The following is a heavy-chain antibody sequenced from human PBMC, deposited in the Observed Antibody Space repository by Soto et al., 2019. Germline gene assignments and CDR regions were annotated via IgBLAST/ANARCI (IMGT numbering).Heavy chain of an antibody. D-gene: IGHD6-19*01. CDR1: SGSISSQY. CDR2: IHYSGST. V-gene: IGHV4-59*11. J-gene: IGHJ4*02. Sequence: QVQLQESGPGLVKPSGTLSLSCTVSSGSISSQYWRWIRQPPGKGLEWIGYIHYSGSTNYNPSLTSRVTISADTSKNQFSLKLSSVTAADTAVYFCARGLGIGVAGPRAYFDYWGQGTLVTVSS. CDR3: ARGLGIGVAGPRAYFDY.